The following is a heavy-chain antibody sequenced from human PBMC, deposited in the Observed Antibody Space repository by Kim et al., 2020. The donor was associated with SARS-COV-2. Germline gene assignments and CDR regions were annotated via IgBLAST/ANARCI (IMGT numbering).Heavy chain of an antibody. CDR2: IYYSGST. Sequence: SETLSLTCTVSGGSISSSSYYWGWIRQPPGKGLEWIGGIYYSGSTYYNPSLKSRVIISVDTSKNQFPLKLSSVTAADTAVYYCARGWEIVATEGWGQGTLVTVSS. J-gene: IGHJ4*02. D-gene: IGHD5-12*01. CDR3: ARGWEIVATEG. V-gene: IGHV4-39*01. CDR1: GGSISSSSYY.